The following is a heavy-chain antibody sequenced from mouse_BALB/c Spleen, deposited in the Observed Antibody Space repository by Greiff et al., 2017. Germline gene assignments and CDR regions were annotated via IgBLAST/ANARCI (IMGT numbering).Heavy chain of an antibody. CDR1: GDSITSGY. Sequence: EVQLVESGPSLVKPSQTLSLTCSVTGDSITSGYWNWIRKFPGNKLEYMGYISYSGSTYYNPSLKSRISITRDTSKNQYYLQLNSVTTEDTATYYCARWNYYGSSPYFDVWGAGTTVTVSS. V-gene: IGHV3-8*02. CDR2: ISYSGST. D-gene: IGHD1-1*01. CDR3: ARWNYYGSSPYFDV. J-gene: IGHJ1*01.